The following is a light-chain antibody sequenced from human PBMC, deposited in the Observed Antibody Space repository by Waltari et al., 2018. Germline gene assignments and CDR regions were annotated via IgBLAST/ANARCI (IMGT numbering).Light chain of an antibody. CDR3: QAWDSSTAFYV. J-gene: IGLJ1*01. V-gene: IGLV3-1*01. Sequence: SYELTQPPSVSVSPGQTASITCSGANLGDQTARWYQQKPGQSPVLVIYQDSKRPSGIPERFSGSNSGNTATLTISGTQAMDEADYYCQAWDSSTAFYVFGTGTKVTVL. CDR2: QDS. CDR1: NLGDQT.